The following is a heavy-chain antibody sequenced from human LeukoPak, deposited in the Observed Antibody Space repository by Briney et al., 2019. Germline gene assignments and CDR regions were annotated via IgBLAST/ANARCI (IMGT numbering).Heavy chain of an antibody. Sequence: RTSETLSLTCTVSGGSISSYYWSWIRQPAGKGLEWIGRIYTSGSTNYNPSLKSRVTMSVDTSKNQFSLKLSSVTAADTAVYYCARDRQDLPYYYYMDVWGKGTRSPSP. V-gene: IGHV4-4*07. CDR2: IYTSGST. CDR3: ARDRQDLPYYYYMDV. J-gene: IGHJ6*03. D-gene: IGHD2-15*01. CDR1: GGSISSYY.